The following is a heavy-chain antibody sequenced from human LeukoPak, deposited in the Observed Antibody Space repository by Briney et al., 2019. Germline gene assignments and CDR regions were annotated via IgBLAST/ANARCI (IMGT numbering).Heavy chain of an antibody. CDR2: ISYDGSNK. Sequence: PGGSLRLSCAASGFTFSSYGMHWVRRAPGKGLEWVAVISYDGSNKYYADSVKGRFAISRDNSKNTLYLQMNSLRAEDTAVYYCAKERAAAGCFDYWGQGILVTVSS. D-gene: IGHD6-13*01. CDR3: AKERAAAGCFDY. V-gene: IGHV3-30*18. J-gene: IGHJ4*02. CDR1: GFTFSSYG.